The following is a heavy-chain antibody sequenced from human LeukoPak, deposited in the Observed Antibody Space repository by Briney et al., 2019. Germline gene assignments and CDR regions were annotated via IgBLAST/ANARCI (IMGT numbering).Heavy chain of an antibody. Sequence: SETLSLTCTVSGGSISSYYWSWIRQPPGKGLEWIGYIYYSGSTHYNPSLRSRVTISVDTSKNQFSLKLSSVTAADTAVYYCARVGGYSYGFYWGQGTLVTVSS. J-gene: IGHJ4*02. CDR2: IYYSGST. CDR3: ARVGGYSYGFY. V-gene: IGHV4-59*12. CDR1: GGSISSYY. D-gene: IGHD5-18*01.